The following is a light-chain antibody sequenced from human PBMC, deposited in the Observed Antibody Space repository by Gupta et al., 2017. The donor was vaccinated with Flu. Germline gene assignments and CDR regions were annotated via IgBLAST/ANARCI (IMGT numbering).Light chain of an antibody. CDR3: QQEHDLPST. CDR2: DAS. J-gene: IGKJ2*02. Sequence: QMTQSPSSLSATVDDKFTISCQASQNIRNYLNSYQQKPGKPPQLLIYDASSSGRAVPSRFSGSGSGTDFTFTIISLQPEDVATYYCQQEHDLPSTFGQGTNMEIK. CDR1: QNIRNY. V-gene: IGKV1-33*01.